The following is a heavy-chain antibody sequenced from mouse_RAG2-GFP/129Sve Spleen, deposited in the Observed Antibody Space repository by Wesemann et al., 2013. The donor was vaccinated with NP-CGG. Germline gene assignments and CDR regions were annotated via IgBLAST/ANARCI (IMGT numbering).Heavy chain of an antibody. Sequence: EYAGYISYSGSTYYNPSLKSRISITRDTSKNQYYLQLNSVTTEDTATYYCARDGYYTWFAYWGQGTLVTVSA. J-gene: IGHJ3*01. D-gene: IGHD2-3*01. CDR2: ISYSGST. V-gene: IGHV3-8*02. CDR3: ARDGYYTWFAY.